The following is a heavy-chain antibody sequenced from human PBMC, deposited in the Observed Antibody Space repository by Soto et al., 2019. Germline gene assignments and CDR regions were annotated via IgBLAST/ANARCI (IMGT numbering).Heavy chain of an antibody. J-gene: IGHJ6*02. D-gene: IGHD3-3*01. CDR2: ISYDGSNK. CDR3: ARDSDYYDFWSGYLSYGMDV. V-gene: IGHV3-30-3*01. Sequence: PGGSLRLSCAASGFTFSSYAMHWVRQAPGKGLEWVAVISYDGSNKYYADSVKGRFTISRDNSKNTLYLQMNSLRAEDTAVYYCARDSDYYDFWSGYLSYGMDVWGQGTTVTVSS. CDR1: GFTFSSYA.